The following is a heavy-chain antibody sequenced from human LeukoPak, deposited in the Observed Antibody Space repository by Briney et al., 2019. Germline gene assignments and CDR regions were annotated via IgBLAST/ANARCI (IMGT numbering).Heavy chain of an antibody. D-gene: IGHD3-22*01. CDR2: INPSGGST. V-gene: IGHV1-46*01. CDR1: GYTFTSYY. CDR3: AGSYYYDSSGYPAEFDY. Sequence: ASVKVSCKASGYTFTSYYMHWVRQAPGQGLEWMGIINPSGGSTTYAQKFQGRVTMTTDTSTSTVYMELSSLRSEDTAVYYCAGSYYYDSSGYPAEFDYWGQGTLVTVSS. J-gene: IGHJ4*02.